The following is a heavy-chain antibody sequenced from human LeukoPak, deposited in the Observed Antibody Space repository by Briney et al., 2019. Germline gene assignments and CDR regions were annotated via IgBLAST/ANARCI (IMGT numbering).Heavy chain of an antibody. D-gene: IGHD6-13*01. J-gene: IGHJ4*02. CDR1: GFTFSEQY. Sequence: GGSLRLSCAASGFTFSEQYMDCVRQAPGKGLECVALMRDDRSNKYYTDYVTCRFTTSRDNSNTSQNLQTLRLRAENTAVYYFAKGAHGIAAAGVLGYWGQGTLVTVSS. CDR3: AKGAHGIAAAGVLGY. V-gene: IGHV3-30*02. CDR2: MRDDRSNK.